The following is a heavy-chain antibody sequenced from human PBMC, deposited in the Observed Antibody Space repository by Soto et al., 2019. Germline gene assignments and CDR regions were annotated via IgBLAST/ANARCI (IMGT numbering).Heavy chain of an antibody. J-gene: IGHJ3*02. CDR2: ISGYNGNT. V-gene: IGHV1-18*01. CDR1: GYTFTSYG. CDR3: ARDVIIVVAHDAFDI. D-gene: IGHD3-22*01. Sequence: ASVKVSCKASGYTFTSYGISWVRQAPGQGLEWMGWISGYNGNTNYAQKLQGRVSMTTDTSTSTAYMELRSLRSDDTAVYYCARDVIIVVAHDAFDIWGQGTMVTVS.